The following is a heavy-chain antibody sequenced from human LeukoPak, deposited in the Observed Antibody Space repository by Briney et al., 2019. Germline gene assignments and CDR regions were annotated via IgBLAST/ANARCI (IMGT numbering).Heavy chain of an antibody. J-gene: IGHJ6*03. CDR2: ISGSGGST. D-gene: IGHD3-22*01. Sequence: GGSLRLSCAASGFTFSSYGMSWVRQAPGKGLEWVSAISGSGGSTYYADSVKGRFTISRDNSKNTLYLQMNSLRAEDTAVYYCARVTYDSSGYYYTYYYYVDVWGNGTTVTVSS. V-gene: IGHV3-23*01. CDR3: ARVTYDSSGYYYTYYYYVDV. CDR1: GFTFSSYG.